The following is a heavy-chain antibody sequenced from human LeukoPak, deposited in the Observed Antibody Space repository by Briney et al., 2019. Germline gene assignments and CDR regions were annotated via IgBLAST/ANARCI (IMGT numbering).Heavy chain of an antibody. CDR2: IKQDGSEK. V-gene: IGHV3-7*01. Sequence: PGGSLRLSCAASGFTFSSYWMSWVRQAPGKGLEWVANIKQDGSEKYYVDSVKGRFTISRDNAKNSLYLQMISLRAEDTAVYYCARYSYSSGWYVDYWGQGTLVTVSS. CDR3: ARYSYSSGWYVDY. J-gene: IGHJ4*02. CDR1: GFTFSSYW. D-gene: IGHD6-19*01.